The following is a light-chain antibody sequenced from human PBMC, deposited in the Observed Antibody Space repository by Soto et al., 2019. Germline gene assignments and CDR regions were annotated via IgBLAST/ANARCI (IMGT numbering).Light chain of an antibody. CDR3: HQRQSWPRT. J-gene: IGKJ1*01. Sequence: EIAVTQSPATLSSFPGDRVTLSCRASQYINTRLAWYQHRPGQAPRLLIYQTSIRAAGIPARFSASGSGTDFTLTISGVQPEDFALYYCHQRQSWPRTFGQGTKVDIK. V-gene: IGKV3-11*01. CDR2: QTS. CDR1: QYINTR.